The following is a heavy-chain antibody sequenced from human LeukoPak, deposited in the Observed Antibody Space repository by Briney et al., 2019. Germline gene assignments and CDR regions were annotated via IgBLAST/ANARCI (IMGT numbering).Heavy chain of an antibody. CDR2: IYYSGTT. D-gene: IGHD7-27*01. CDR1: GGSITSGGYY. J-gene: IGHJ4*02. Sequence: SETLSLTCTVSGGSITSGGYYWSWIRQLPGKGLEWIGYIYYSGTTSYNSSLKSRLTISLDTSENQFSLKLSSVTAADTAVYYCARGSTGDKSNNWGQGTLVTVSS. V-gene: IGHV4-31*03. CDR3: ARGSTGDKSNN.